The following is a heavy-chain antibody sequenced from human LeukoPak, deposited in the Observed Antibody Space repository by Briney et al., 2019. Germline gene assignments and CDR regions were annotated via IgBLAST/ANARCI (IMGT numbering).Heavy chain of an antibody. J-gene: IGHJ4*02. CDR3: ARDKVVGATYLDY. D-gene: IGHD1-26*01. V-gene: IGHV3-7*01. CDR1: GFTFSTYW. Sequence: GGSLRLSCAASGFTFSTYWMSWVRQAPGKGLEWVVNIKQDGSEKYYVDSVKGRFIISRDNAKNSLYLQMNSLRAEDTAVYYCARDKVVGATYLDYWGQGTLVTASS. CDR2: IKQDGSEK.